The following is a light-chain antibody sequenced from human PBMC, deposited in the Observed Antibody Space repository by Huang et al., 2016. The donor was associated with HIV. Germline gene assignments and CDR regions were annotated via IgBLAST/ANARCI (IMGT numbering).Light chain of an antibody. CDR1: QDISNH. J-gene: IGKJ4*01. V-gene: IGKV1-33*01. CDR3: QQYDSITPLT. Sequence: DIQMTQSPSSLSASLGDRVTITCKASQDISNHLNWYQQKPGKAPKLLIYDASNLESGVPSRFSGSGSGTHFTLTISSLQPEDYATYYCQQYDSITPLTFGGGTKVEIK. CDR2: DAS.